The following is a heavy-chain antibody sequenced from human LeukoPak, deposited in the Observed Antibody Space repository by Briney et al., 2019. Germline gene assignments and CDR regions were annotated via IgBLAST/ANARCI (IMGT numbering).Heavy chain of an antibody. CDR2: INPNSGGT. Sequence: ASVKVSCKASGYTFSGYYMHWVRQAPGQGLEWMGWINPNSGGTNYAQKFQGRVTMTRDTSISTAYMELSRLRSDDTAVYYCARDPGLSSGRHRFDYWGQGTLVTVSS. CDR1: GYTFSGYY. D-gene: IGHD6-19*01. J-gene: IGHJ4*02. CDR3: ARDPGLSSGRHRFDY. V-gene: IGHV1-2*02.